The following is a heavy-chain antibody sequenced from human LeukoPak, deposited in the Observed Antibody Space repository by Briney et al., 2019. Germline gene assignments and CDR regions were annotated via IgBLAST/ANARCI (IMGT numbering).Heavy chain of an antibody. CDR3: ARDRYYYDSSGYFVGYY. D-gene: IGHD3-22*01. CDR1: GGTFSSYA. Sequence: SCKASGGTFSSYAMHWVRRAPGKGLEWVAVISYDGSNKYYADSVKGRFTISRDNSKNTLYLQMNSLRAEDTAVYYCARDRYYYDSSGYFVGYYWGQGTLVTVSS. V-gene: IGHV3-30-3*01. J-gene: IGHJ4*02. CDR2: ISYDGSNK.